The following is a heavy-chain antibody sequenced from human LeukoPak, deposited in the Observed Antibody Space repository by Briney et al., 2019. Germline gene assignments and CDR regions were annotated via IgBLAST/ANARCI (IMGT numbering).Heavy chain of an antibody. CDR2: IYNSGGT. D-gene: IGHD3-22*01. CDR3: ARDCSASSSDYSPLGY. CDR1: GFTVSSKF. Sequence: GWALTLSCAASGFTVSSKFMSGVGQPPGRGLAGLAVIYNSGGTYYPASVKGRFTISRDNSKNTLYLKMNSLRVEDTAVYFCARDCSASSSDYSPLGYWGQGNLVTVSS. V-gene: IGHV3-66*01. J-gene: IGHJ4*02.